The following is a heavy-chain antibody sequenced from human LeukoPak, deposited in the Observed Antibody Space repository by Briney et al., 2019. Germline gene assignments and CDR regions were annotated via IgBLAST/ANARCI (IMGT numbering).Heavy chain of an antibody. Sequence: PGGSLRLSCAASGFTFDDYAMHWVRQAPGKGLEWVSGISWNSGSIGYADSVKGRFTISRDNAKNSLYLQMNSLRAEDMALYYCAKDIGYEILTGPKTLDYWGQGTLVTVSS. J-gene: IGHJ4*02. CDR3: AKDIGYEILTGPKTLDY. CDR1: GFTFDDYA. V-gene: IGHV3-9*03. CDR2: ISWNSGSI. D-gene: IGHD3-9*01.